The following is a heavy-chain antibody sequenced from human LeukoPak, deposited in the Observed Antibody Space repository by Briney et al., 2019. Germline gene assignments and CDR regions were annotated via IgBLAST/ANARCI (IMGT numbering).Heavy chain of an antibody. D-gene: IGHD4/OR15-4a*01. J-gene: IGHJ6*02. V-gene: IGHV3-73*01. Sequence: GGSLRLSCAASAFTFSGSAMHWVRQASGKGLEWVGRIRSRADSHATAYAASVKGRFTLSRDDSKNTAYLQMNSLKTEDTAVYYCTNTPQTMGSVWGQGTTVTVSS. CDR1: AFTFSGSA. CDR2: IRSRADSHAT. CDR3: TNTPQTMGSV.